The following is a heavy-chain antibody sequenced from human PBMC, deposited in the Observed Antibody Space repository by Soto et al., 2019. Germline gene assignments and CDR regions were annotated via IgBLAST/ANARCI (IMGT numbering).Heavy chain of an antibody. Sequence: GGSLRLSCAASGFTFSSYAMSCVRQATGKGLEWVAVISYDGSNKYYADSVKGRFTISGDNSKNTLYLQMNSLRAEDSAVYYCAKGQSRGGCELSAAHFDYWGQGTLVTVSS. V-gene: IGHV3-30*18. CDR1: GFTFSSYA. CDR3: AKGQSRGGCELSAAHFDY. D-gene: IGHD3-16*01. CDR2: ISYDGSNK. J-gene: IGHJ4*02.